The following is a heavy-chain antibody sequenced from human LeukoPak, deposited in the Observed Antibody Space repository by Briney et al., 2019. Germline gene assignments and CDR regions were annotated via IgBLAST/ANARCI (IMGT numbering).Heavy chain of an antibody. J-gene: IGHJ6*02. D-gene: IGHD6-19*01. V-gene: IGHV3-7*01. CDR1: GFTFSSYW. CDR2: IKQDGSEK. CDR3: ARDQDSGWPYYYYYGMDV. Sequence: PGGSLRLSCAASGFTFSSYWMSWVRQAPGKGLEWVANIKQDGSEKYYVDSVKGRFTISRDNAKNSLYLQMNSLRAEDTAVYYCARDQDSGWPYYYYYGMDVWGQGTTVTVSS.